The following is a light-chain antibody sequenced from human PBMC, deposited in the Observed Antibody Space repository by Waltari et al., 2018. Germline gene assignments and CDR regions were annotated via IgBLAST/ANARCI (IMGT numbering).Light chain of an antibody. CDR1: YSNIGNNV. J-gene: IGLJ3*02. Sequence: QSVLTQPPSASASPGQRVTISCSGSYSNIGNNVLNWYKQLPGTAPKLLIYRNDQRPSGVPDRISGSKSGSSASLAISGLQTEDEADYYCAAWDDSLNGRWVFGGGTRLTVL. V-gene: IGLV1-44*01. CDR2: RND. CDR3: AAWDDSLNGRWV.